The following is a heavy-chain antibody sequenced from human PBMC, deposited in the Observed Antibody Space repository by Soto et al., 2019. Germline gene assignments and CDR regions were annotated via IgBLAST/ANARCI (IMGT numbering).Heavy chain of an antibody. D-gene: IGHD3-3*01. CDR1: GFTFSNYA. J-gene: IGHJ4*02. CDR2: FSSGGGGT. CDR3: TKAYLFWIGANWLTFVY. V-gene: IGHV3-23*01. Sequence: PGGSLRLSCTASGFTFSNYAMSWVRQAPGKGLEWVSTFSSGGGGTYYADSVKGRFTISRDNSKNTLSLQMNSLRAEDTAVYYCTKAYLFWIGANWLTFVYWGLGTLVTGSS.